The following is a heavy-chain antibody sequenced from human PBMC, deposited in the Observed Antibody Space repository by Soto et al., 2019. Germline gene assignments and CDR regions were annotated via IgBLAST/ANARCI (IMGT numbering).Heavy chain of an antibody. J-gene: IGHJ4*02. CDR1: GFTFSTYA. CDR3: ARTSGGSYTDY. D-gene: IGHD1-26*01. Sequence: GGSLRLSCAASGFTFSTYAMSWVRQAPGKGLEWVSAISASGGGIYYADSVKGRFTMSRDNSKNTPYLQMDSLRAEDTAIYHCARTSGGSYTDYWGQGALVTVSS. CDR2: ISASGGGI. V-gene: IGHV3-23*01.